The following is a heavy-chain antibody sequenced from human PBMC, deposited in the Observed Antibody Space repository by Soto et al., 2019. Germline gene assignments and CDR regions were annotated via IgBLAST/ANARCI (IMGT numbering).Heavy chain of an antibody. J-gene: IGHJ6*02. CDR3: ARDGARITMIVVVKDGMDV. Sequence: GASVKVSCKASGYTFTSYGISWVRQAPGQGLEWMGWISAYNGNTNYAQKLQGRVTMTTDTSTSTAYMELRSLRSDDTAVYYCARDGARITMIVVVKDGMDVWGQGTTVTVSS. D-gene: IGHD3-22*01. V-gene: IGHV1-18*04. CDR2: ISAYNGNT. CDR1: GYTFTSYG.